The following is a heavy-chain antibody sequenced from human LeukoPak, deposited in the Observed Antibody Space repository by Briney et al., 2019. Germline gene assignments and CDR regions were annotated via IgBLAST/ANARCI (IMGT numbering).Heavy chain of an antibody. Sequence: ASVKVSCKASGYTFTNYYMHWVRQAPAQGLEWMGIINPRGGSTSYAQKFQGRVTMTRDTSSSTAYMELSRLRFDDTVVYYCARGPRITIFGVVMANDAFDIWGQGTMVTVSS. V-gene: IGHV1-46*01. CDR3: ARGPRITIFGVVMANDAFDI. CDR2: INPRGGST. CDR1: GYTFTNYY. D-gene: IGHD3-3*01. J-gene: IGHJ3*02.